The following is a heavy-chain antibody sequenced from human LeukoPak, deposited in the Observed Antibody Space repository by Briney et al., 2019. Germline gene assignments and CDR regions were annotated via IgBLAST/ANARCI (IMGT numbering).Heavy chain of an antibody. CDR1: GYTFTGYY. J-gene: IGHJ4*02. CDR2: INPNSGGT. CDR3: AREEAVAGNRRGPFDY. D-gene: IGHD6-19*01. Sequence: GASVKVSCKASGYTFTGYYMHWVRQAPGQGLEWMGWINPNSGGTNYAQQFQGRVTMTRDTSISTAYMELSRLRSDDTAVYYCAREEAVAGNRRGPFDYWGQGTLVTVSS. V-gene: IGHV1-2*02.